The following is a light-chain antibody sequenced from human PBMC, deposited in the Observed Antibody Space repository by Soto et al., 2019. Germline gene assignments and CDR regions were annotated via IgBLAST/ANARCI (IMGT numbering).Light chain of an antibody. Sequence: DIQSTKSYSTLSASAGSRSPITGRASQSINRWLAWYQQKPGKAPKLLIYKASSLESGVPSRFSGSGSGTEFILKISSMKPDDVATYYCQQANSFPLTFGGGTKVDIK. CDR1: QSINRW. V-gene: IGKV1-5*03. CDR3: QQANSFPLT. J-gene: IGKJ4*01. CDR2: KAS.